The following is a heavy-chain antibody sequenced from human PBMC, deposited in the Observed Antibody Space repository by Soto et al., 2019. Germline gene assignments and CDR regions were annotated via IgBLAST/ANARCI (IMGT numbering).Heavy chain of an antibody. CDR3: AIAGGLAARLDY. CDR1: GDSISSGDYH. CDR2: IYYSGST. D-gene: IGHD6-6*01. Sequence: PSETLSLTCIVSGDSISSGDYHWSWIRQHPGKGLEWIGYIYYSGSTYYNPSLKSRVTISIDASENQFSLKLTSVTAADTAVYYCAIAGGLAARLDYWGPGTLVTVSS. V-gene: IGHV4-31*03. J-gene: IGHJ4*02.